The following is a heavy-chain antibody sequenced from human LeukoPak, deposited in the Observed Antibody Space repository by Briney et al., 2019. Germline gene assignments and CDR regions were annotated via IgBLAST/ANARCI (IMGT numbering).Heavy chain of an antibody. CDR2: ISSSSSSYI. CDR1: GFTFSSYS. CDR3: AREAGPSPCTNDY. V-gene: IGHV3-21*01. Sequence: PGGSLRLSCAASGFTFSSYSMNWVRQAPGKGLEWVSSISSSSSSYIYYADSVKGRFTISRDNAKNSLYLQMNSLRAEDTAVYYCAREAGPSPCTNDYWGQGTLVTVSS. D-gene: IGHD6-19*01. J-gene: IGHJ4*02.